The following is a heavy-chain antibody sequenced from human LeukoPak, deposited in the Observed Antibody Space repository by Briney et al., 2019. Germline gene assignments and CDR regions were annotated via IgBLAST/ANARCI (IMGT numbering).Heavy chain of an antibody. V-gene: IGHV3-30-3*01. D-gene: IGHD2-2*01. CDR1: GFTFNSYA. CDR3: ARDRGYCSSPRCQPNGIDY. CDR2: ISYDGSDK. Sequence: GRSLRLSCAVSGFTFNSYAMHWVRQAPGKGLEWVAVISYDGSDKYYADSVKGRFTISRDNSKHTLHLQMRTEDTAVYYCARDRGYCSSPRCQPNGIDYWGQGTLVTVSS. J-gene: IGHJ4*02.